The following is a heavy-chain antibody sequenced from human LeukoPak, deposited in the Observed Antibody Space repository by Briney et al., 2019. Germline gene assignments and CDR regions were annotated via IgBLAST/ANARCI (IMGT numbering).Heavy chain of an antibody. Sequence: ASVKVSCKASGYTFTGYYMHWVRQAPGQGLEWMGWINPNSGGTNYVQKFQGWVTMTRDTSISTAYMELSRLRSDDTAVYYCARSYAFGTMVRAPLDYWGQGTLVTVSS. V-gene: IGHV1-2*04. CDR2: INPNSGGT. CDR3: ARSYAFGTMVRAPLDY. D-gene: IGHD3-10*01. CDR1: GYTFTGYY. J-gene: IGHJ4*02.